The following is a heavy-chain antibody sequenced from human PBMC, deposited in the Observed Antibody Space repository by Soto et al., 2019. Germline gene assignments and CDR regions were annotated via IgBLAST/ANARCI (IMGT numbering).Heavy chain of an antibody. Sequence: EVQLVESGGGLIQPGGSLRLSCAASGLTVSSNYMNWVRQAPGKGLEWVSALYGGDNPEYADSVKGRFTISRDNSRNTLYLQMNRLRADDTAVYYCAKRQQLVSYYYGLDVWGQGTTVTVSS. D-gene: IGHD6-13*01. CDR1: GLTVSSNY. V-gene: IGHV3-53*01. J-gene: IGHJ6*02. CDR3: AKRQQLVSYYYGLDV. CDR2: LYGGDNP.